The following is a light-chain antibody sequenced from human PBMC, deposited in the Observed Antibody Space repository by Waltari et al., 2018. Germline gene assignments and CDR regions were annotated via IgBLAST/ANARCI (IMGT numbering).Light chain of an antibody. J-gene: IGLJ1*01. CDR1: SSDVGGYNY. CDR3: CSYAGSYTFGV. V-gene: IGLV2-11*01. Sequence: QSALTQPRSVSGSPGQSVTISCTGTSSDVGGYNYVSWYQQHPGKAPKLMIYDVSNGPSGFPDRFSGSKSGNTASLTISGLQAEDEADYYCCSYAGSYTFGVFGTGTKVTVL. CDR2: DVS.